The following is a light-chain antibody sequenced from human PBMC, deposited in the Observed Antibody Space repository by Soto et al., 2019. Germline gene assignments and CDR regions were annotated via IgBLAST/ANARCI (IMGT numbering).Light chain of an antibody. CDR2: DAS. CDR1: QNIDSY. CDR3: QQTYSTPWT. Sequence: DIQMTQSPSSLSASVGDRVTITCRASQNIDSYLNWYQQRQGKAPKLLIHDASSLHSGVQSKLSGSDSGTDVALTINSQQPEDFATIYCQQTYSTPWTFRQGTKVEIK. J-gene: IGKJ1*01. V-gene: IGKV1-39*01.